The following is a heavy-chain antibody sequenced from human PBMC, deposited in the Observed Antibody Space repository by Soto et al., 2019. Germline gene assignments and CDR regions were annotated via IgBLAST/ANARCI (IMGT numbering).Heavy chain of an antibody. D-gene: IGHD6-19*01. CDR1: VGSISSSNW. CDR3: AREVAVAGLYYFDY. J-gene: IGHJ4*02. Sequence: SETLSLTCAVSVGSISSSNWWSWVRQPPGKGLEWIGEIYHSGSTNYNPSLKSRVTISVDKSKNQFSLKLSSVTAADTAVYCCAREVAVAGLYYFDYWGQGTLVTVSS. V-gene: IGHV4-4*01. CDR2: IYHSGST.